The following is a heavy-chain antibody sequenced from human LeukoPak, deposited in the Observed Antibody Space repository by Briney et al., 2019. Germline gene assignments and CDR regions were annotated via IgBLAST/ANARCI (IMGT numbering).Heavy chain of an antibody. Sequence: SETLSLTCAVYGGSFSGYYWSWIRQPPGKGLEWIGEINHSGSTNYNPSLKSRATISVDTSKNQFSLKLSSVTAADTAVYYCARGATAMVFISFFDYWGQGTLVTVSS. D-gene: IGHD5-18*01. CDR1: GGSFSGYY. V-gene: IGHV4-34*01. CDR2: INHSGST. J-gene: IGHJ4*02. CDR3: ARGATAMVFISFFDY.